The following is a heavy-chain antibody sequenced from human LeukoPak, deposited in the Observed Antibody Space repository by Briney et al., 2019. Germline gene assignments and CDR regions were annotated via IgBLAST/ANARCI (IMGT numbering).Heavy chain of an antibody. J-gene: IGHJ3*02. CDR1: GFTFSLYS. CDR3: ARPFSIPDDAFDI. D-gene: IGHD3-3*02. CDR2: IAPDGSTQ. Sequence: GGSLRLSCAASGFTFSLYSMTWVRQAPGKGLEWVANIAPDGSTQNYVDSLEGRFTISRDNPKNSLYLQMHSLRAEDAAVYYCARPFSIPDDAFDIWGQGTMVTVSS. V-gene: IGHV3-7*01.